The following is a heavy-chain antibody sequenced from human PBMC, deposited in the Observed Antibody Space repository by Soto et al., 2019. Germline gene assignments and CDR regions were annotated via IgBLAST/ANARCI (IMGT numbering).Heavy chain of an antibody. CDR2: ISSSSSYI. D-gene: IGHD1-26*01. CDR1: GFTFSSYS. V-gene: IGHV3-21*01. CDR3: ARDLGKGGAGENYSYYGMDV. J-gene: IGHJ6*02. Sequence: GGSLRLSCAASGFTFSSYSMNWVRQAPGKGLEWVSSISSSSSYIYYADSVKGRFTISRDNAKNSLYLQMNSLRAEDTAVYYCARDLGKGGAGENYSYYGMDVWGQGTTVTVSS.